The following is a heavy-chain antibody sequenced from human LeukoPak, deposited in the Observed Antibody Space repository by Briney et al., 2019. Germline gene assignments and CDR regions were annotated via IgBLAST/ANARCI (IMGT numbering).Heavy chain of an antibody. CDR2: IFYSGTT. V-gene: IGHV4-39*07. J-gene: IGHJ3*02. CDR1: GGSINGSLYY. Sequence: PSETLSLTCTVSGGSINGSLYYWGWIRQPPGKGLEWIGNIFYSGTTYYNPSLESRVTISVDTSNNQFSLRLSSVTAADTAVYYCARDEGLWVGELLGDAFDIWGQGTMVVVSS. CDR3: ARDEGLWVGELLGDAFDI. D-gene: IGHD3-10*01.